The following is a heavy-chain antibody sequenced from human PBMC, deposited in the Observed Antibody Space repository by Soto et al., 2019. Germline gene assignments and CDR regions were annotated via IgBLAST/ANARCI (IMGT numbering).Heavy chain of an antibody. CDR3: XXXXXXXS. V-gene: IGHV1-18*01. Sequence: QVQLVQSGAEVKKPGASVKVSCKASGYTFNSYGITWVRQAPGQGLEWMGWINSYNGNTNYAQNLQGRVTMTTDTXXXXXXXXXXXXXXXXXXXXXXXXXXXXXSWGQGTLVIVSS. CDR1: GYTFNSYG. CDR2: INSYNGNT. J-gene: IGHJ4*02.